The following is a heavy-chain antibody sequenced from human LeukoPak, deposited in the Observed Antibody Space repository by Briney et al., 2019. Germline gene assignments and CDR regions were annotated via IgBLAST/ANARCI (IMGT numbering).Heavy chain of an antibody. CDR1: GFTFDDYA. J-gene: IGHJ4*02. Sequence: GGSLRLSCAAYGFTFDDYAMDRVRQAPGKGLEWVSGISCNSRTIAYAASVKGRFTISRDNAKTSLYLQMNSLRAEDTALYYCAKVHRRRWLVPFYYWGQGTLVTVSS. D-gene: IGHD6-19*01. CDR2: ISCNSRTI. CDR3: AKVHRRRWLVPFYY. V-gene: IGHV3-9*01.